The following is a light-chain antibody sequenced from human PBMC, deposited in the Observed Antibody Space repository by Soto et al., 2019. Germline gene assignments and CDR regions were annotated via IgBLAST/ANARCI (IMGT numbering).Light chain of an antibody. V-gene: IGKV3-20*01. CDR2: RAS. CDR3: HQYGSSAWT. CDR1: QSVSSTY. J-gene: IGKJ1*01. Sequence: ELVLTQSPATLSLSPGDRATLSCRASQSVSSTYLAWYQQKPGQAPRPLIYRASSRATGIPDRFSGSVSGTNFTLTISRLEPEDFAVYYCHQYGSSAWTFGQGTKVEIK.